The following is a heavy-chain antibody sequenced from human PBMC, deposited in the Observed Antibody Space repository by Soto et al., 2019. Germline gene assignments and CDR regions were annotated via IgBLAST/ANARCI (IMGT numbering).Heavy chain of an antibody. J-gene: IGHJ5*02. CDR2: ISGDGSNT. D-gene: IGHD3-16*02. Sequence: GGSLRLSCRTSGFRFSSYGMHWVRQAPGKGPEWVAFISGDGSNTEYVDSVRGRLTMSVDTSKNDFSLTLRSVTAADTAVYSCARQSLRRPFGRLILVALDSWGLGSLVTVSS. V-gene: IGHV3-33*05. CDR3: ARQSLRRPFGRLILVALDS. CDR1: GFRFSSYG.